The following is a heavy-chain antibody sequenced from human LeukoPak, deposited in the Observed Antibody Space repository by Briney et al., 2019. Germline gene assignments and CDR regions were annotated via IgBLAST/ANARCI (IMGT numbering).Heavy chain of an antibody. Sequence: SETLSLTCDVYGGSFSGFYWNWIRQPPGKGLEWIGEINHSGSTNYNPSLKSRVTISVDTSKNQFSLKLSSVTAADTAVYYCASDYDYVWGSYRSNYFDYWGQGTLVTVSS. CDR2: INHSGST. CDR3: ASDYDYVWGSYRSNYFDY. CDR1: GGSFSGFY. D-gene: IGHD3-16*02. V-gene: IGHV4-34*01. J-gene: IGHJ4*02.